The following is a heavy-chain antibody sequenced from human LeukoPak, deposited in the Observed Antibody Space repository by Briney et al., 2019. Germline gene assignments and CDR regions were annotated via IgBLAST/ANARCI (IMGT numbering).Heavy chain of an antibody. V-gene: IGHV1-2*02. Sequence: ASVKVSCKASGYTFTDYYLHWVRQAPGQGLEWMGWLNPNSGGTNYAQKFQGRVTMTRDTSISTAYMELSRLRSDDTAVYYCARDRWELLGAFDIWGQGTMVTVSS. D-gene: IGHD1-26*01. CDR3: ARDRWELLGAFDI. CDR1: GYTFTDYY. J-gene: IGHJ3*02. CDR2: LNPNSGGT.